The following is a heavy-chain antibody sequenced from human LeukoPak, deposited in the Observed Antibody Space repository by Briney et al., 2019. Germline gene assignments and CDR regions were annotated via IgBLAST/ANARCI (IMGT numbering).Heavy chain of an antibody. Sequence: GGSLRLSCAASGFTFSSYAMSWVRQAPGKGLEWVSAISGSGGSTYYADSVKGRFTISRDNSKNTLYLQMNSLRAEDTPVYYCANPYDFWSGYPLDYWGQGTLVTVSS. J-gene: IGHJ4*02. CDR1: GFTFSSYA. CDR3: ANPYDFWSGYPLDY. D-gene: IGHD3-3*01. V-gene: IGHV3-23*01. CDR2: ISGSGGST.